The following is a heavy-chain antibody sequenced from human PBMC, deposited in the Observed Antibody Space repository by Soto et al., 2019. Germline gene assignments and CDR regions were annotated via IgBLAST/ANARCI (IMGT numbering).Heavy chain of an antibody. CDR3: ARGGVYSTSSLPRFYYYAMDV. D-gene: IGHD6-6*01. CDR1: GISFSDYW. Sequence: GGSLRLSCADSGISFSDYWMTWVRQAPGKGLEWVASIKQDGSEKSYVDSVEGRFTISRDNAKNSLYLQMDSLRVGDTAVYYCARGGVYSTSSLPRFYYYAMDVWGQGTTVTVSS. V-gene: IGHV3-7*01. CDR2: IKQDGSEK. J-gene: IGHJ6*02.